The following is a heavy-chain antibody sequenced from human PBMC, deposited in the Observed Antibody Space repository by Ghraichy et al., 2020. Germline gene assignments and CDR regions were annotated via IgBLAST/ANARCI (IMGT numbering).Heavy chain of an antibody. CDR2: INPIGGTT. V-gene: IGHV1-46*01. CDR1: GYRFSNNH. J-gene: IGHJ4*02. D-gene: IGHD6-6*01. Sequence: ASVKVSCKASGYRFSNNHIHWVRQAPGQGLDWVGVINPIGGTTTYAPKFQGRVTMTRDTSTSTVYMELSSLRSEDTAVYYCARAKQLGRPDYWGQGTLVTVSS. CDR3: ARAKQLGRPDY.